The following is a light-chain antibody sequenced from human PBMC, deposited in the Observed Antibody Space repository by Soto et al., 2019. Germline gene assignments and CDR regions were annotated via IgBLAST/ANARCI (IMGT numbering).Light chain of an antibody. CDR3: QQYNNWPRGT. CDR2: GAS. CDR1: QSVSSN. Sequence: EIVMTQSPATLSVSPGERATLSCRASQSVSSNLAWYQQKPGQAPSLLIYGASTRATGIPSRFSGSGSGTEFTLTISSLQSEDFAFYYCQQYNNWPRGTFGQGTKLEIK. V-gene: IGKV3-15*01. J-gene: IGKJ2*02.